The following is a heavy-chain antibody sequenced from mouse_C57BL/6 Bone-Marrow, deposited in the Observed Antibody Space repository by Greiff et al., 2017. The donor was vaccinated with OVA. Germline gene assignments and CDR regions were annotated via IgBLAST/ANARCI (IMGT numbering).Heavy chain of an antibody. D-gene: IGHD1-1*01. J-gene: IGHJ4*01. V-gene: IGHV1-53*01. CDR3: ARLRRDYYGSSHGAMDY. Sequence: QVQLQQPGTELVKPGASVKLSCKASGYTFTSYWMHWVKQRPGQGLEWIGNINPSNGGTNYNEKFKSQATLTVDKSSSTAYMQLSSLTSEDSAVYYCARLRRDYYGSSHGAMDYWGQGTSVTVSS. CDR2: INPSNGGT. CDR1: GYTFTSYW.